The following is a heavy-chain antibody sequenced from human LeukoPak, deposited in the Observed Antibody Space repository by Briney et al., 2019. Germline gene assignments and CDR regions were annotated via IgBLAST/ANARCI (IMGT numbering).Heavy chain of an antibody. CDR1: GFTFSSYW. CDR2: INSDGSST. D-gene: IGHD5-12*01. CDR3: ARVVSGFNWFDP. Sequence: GGSLRLSWAASGFTFSSYWMHWVRQAPAKGLVWVSRINSDGSSTSYADSVKGRFTISRDNAKNTLYLQMNSLRAEDTAVYYCARVVSGFNWFDPWGQGTLVTVSP. V-gene: IGHV3-74*01. J-gene: IGHJ5*02.